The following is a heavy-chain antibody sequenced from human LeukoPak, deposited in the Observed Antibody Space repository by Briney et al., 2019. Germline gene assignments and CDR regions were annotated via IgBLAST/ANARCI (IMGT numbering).Heavy chain of an antibody. Sequence: PSETLSLTCAVYGGSFSGYYWSWIRQPPGKGLEWIGEINHSGSTNYNPSLKSRVTISVDTSKNQFSLKLSSVTAADTAVYYCAGVLGNWNDVGGYFDYWGQGTLVTVSS. CDR3: AGVLGNWNDVGGYFDY. CDR1: GGSFSGYY. D-gene: IGHD1-20*01. V-gene: IGHV4-34*01. J-gene: IGHJ4*02. CDR2: INHSGST.